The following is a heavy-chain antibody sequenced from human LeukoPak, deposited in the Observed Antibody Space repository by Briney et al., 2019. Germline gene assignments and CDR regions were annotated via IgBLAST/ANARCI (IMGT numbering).Heavy chain of an antibody. V-gene: IGHV3-30*04. J-gene: IGHJ4*02. CDR1: GFTFSNYA. CDR3: AKHGLPLVVISAPLDY. CDR2: ISYDGSKK. Sequence: GGSLRLSCAASGFTFSNYAMHWVRQAPGKGLEWVAVISYDGSKKDYADSEKGRFTISRDNSKNTVYLQMNSLRAEDTAVYYCAKHGLPLVVISAPLDYWGQGTLVTVAS. D-gene: IGHD2-15*01.